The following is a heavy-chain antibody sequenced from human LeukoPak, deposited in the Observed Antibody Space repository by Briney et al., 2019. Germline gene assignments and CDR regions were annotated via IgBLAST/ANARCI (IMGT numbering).Heavy chain of an antibody. J-gene: IGHJ4*02. CDR1: GYTFTSYD. V-gene: IGHV1-8*03. CDR2: MNPNSGNT. Sequence: ASVKVSCKASGYTFTSYDINWVRQATGQGLEWMGWMNPNSGNTGYAQKFQGRVTITRNTSISTAYMELSSLRSEDTAVYYCASTCGGDCPYYFDYWGQGTLVTVSS. CDR3: ASTCGGDCPYYFDY. D-gene: IGHD2-21*01.